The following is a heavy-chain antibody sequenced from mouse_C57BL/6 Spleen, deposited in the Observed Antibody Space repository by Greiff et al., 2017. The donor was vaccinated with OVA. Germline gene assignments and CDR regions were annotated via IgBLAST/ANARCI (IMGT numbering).Heavy chain of an antibody. J-gene: IGHJ2*01. CDR1: GYTFTSYW. CDR3: ARSGIYYGNPYDFDY. D-gene: IGHD2-1*01. V-gene: IGHV1-52*01. Sequence: VQLQQPGAELVRPGSSVKLSCKASGYTFTSYWMHWVKQRPIQGLEWIGNIDPSDSETHYNQKFKDKATLTVDKSSSTAYMQLSSLTSEDSAVYYCARSGIYYGNPYDFDYWGQGTTLTVSS. CDR2: IDPSDSET.